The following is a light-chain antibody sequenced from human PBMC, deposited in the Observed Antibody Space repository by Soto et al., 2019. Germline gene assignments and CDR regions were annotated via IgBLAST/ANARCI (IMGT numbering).Light chain of an antibody. CDR1: QSISSY. J-gene: IGKJ1*01. V-gene: IGKV1-39*01. CDR3: QQSYSTPPA. Sequence: DIQMTQSPSSLSASVGDRVTINCRVSQSISSYLNWYQQKPGKAPKLLIYAASSLQSGVPSRFSGSGSGTDFTLTISSLQPEDFATYYCQQSYSTPPAFGQGTKVDIK. CDR2: AAS.